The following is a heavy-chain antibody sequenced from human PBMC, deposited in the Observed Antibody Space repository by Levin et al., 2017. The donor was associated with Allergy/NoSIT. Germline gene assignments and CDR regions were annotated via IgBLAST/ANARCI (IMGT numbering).Heavy chain of an antibody. CDR2: IYHSGST. CDR1: GGSISSGGYS. V-gene: IGHV4-30-2*01. CDR3: ASHYYDSSGYYFGDAFDI. Sequence: SQTLSLTCAVSGGSISSGGYSWSWIRQPPGKGLEWIGYIYHSGSTYYNPSLKSRVTISVDRSKNQFSLKLSSVTAADTAVYYCASHYYDSSGYYFGDAFDIWGQGTMVTVSS. D-gene: IGHD3-22*01. J-gene: IGHJ3*02.